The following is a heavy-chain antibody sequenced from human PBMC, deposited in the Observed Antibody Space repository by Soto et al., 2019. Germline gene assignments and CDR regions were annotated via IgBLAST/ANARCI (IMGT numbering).Heavy chain of an antibody. CDR2: IKSDGSYT. J-gene: IGHJ4*02. D-gene: IGHD6-13*01. CDR3: ARGPYSSRCDY. Sequence: GGSLRLSCAASGFTFSDYWMYWVRLAPGKGLVLVSRIKSDGSYTTYADSVKGRFTISRDNAKNTLYLQMNSLRAEDSAVYYCARGPYSSRCDYWGQGTLVTVSS. V-gene: IGHV3-74*01. CDR1: GFTFSDYW.